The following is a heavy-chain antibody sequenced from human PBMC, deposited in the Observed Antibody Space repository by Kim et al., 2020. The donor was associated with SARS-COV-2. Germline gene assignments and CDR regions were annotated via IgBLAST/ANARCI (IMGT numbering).Heavy chain of an antibody. D-gene: IGHD3-22*01. CDR3: AKAFRGTMIVVVNLFFDY. V-gene: IGHV3-23*01. Sequence: GGSLRLSCAASGFTFSSYAMSWVRQAPGKGLEWVSAISGSGGSTYYADSVKGRFTISRDNSKNTLYLQMNSLRAEDTAVYYCAKAFRGTMIVVVNLFFDYWGQGTLVTVSS. J-gene: IGHJ4*02. CDR1: GFTFSSYA. CDR2: ISGSGGST.